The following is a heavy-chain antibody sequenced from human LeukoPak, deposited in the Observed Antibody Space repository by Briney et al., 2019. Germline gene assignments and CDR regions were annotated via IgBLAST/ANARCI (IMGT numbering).Heavy chain of an antibody. CDR2: IKQDGSER. Sequence: GGSLRLSCAASGFTFSNYWMTWVRQAPGKGLEWVANIKQDGSERYYVDSVKGRFTISRDNAKNSLYLQMNSLRVEDTAVYYCTKKTGEYWGQGTLVTVSS. CDR3: TKKTGEY. J-gene: IGHJ4*02. V-gene: IGHV3-7*03. CDR1: GFTFSNYW.